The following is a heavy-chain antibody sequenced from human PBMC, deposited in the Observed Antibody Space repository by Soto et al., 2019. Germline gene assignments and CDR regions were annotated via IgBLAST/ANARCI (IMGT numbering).Heavy chain of an antibody. D-gene: IGHD4-4*01. CDR1: GFTLSSYA. Sequence: QVQLVDSGGGVVQPGRSLRLSCAASGFTLSSYAMHWVRQAPGKGLEWVAVISYDGSNKYYADSVKGRFTISRDNSKNTLYLQMNSLRTEDTAVYYCARPLWRDDYNWGYFDLWGRGTLVTVSS. CDR3: ARPLWRDDYNWGYFDL. V-gene: IGHV3-30-3*01. J-gene: IGHJ2*01. CDR2: ISYDGSNK.